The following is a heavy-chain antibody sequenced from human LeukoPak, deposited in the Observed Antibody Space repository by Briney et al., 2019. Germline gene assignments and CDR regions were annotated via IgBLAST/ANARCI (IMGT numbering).Heavy chain of an antibody. CDR3: ARDRNWNYDY. D-gene: IGHD1-7*01. CDR1: GFTFSDYT. J-gene: IGHJ4*02. V-gene: IGHV3-21*01. CDR2: IGGSGDSV. Sequence: GGSLRLSCAASGFTFSDYTMDWVRQAPGKGLEWVSSIGGSGDSVYYADSVKGRFTISRDNAKNSLDLQMNSLRAEDTAVYYCARDRNWNYDYWGQGTLVTVSS.